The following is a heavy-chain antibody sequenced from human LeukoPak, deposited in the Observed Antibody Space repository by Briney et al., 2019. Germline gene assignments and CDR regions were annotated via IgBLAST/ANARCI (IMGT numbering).Heavy chain of an antibody. CDR2: ITASGNTI. CDR3: ARSIGLTGRGVDV. J-gene: IGHJ6*02. Sequence: GGSLRLSCAASGFTFSDYNMNWVRQAPGKGLEWVPYITASGNTIHYADSVKGRFTISRDNAKNSLYLQMNSLRAEDTAVYYCARSIGLTGRGVDVWGQGTTVTVSS. V-gene: IGHV3-11*01. CDR1: GFTFSDYN. D-gene: IGHD3-9*01.